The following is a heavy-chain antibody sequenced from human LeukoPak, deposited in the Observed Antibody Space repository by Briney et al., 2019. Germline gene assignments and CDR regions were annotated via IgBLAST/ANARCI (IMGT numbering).Heavy chain of an antibody. Sequence: PGRSLRLSCAASGFTFSSYWMSWVRQAPGKGLEWVANIKQDGSEKYYVDSVKGRFTISRDNAKNSLYLQMNSLRAEDTAVYYCARDGCDSSGYYELMVAFDIWGQGTMVTVSS. CDR3: ARDGCDSSGYYELMVAFDI. CDR2: IKQDGSEK. CDR1: GFTFSSYW. V-gene: IGHV3-7*05. D-gene: IGHD3-22*01. J-gene: IGHJ3*02.